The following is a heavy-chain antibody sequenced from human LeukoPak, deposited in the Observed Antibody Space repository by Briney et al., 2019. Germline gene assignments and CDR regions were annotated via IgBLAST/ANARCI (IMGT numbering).Heavy chain of an antibody. CDR2: IYTSGST. CDR3: ARVLPSHSSSRHFDY. J-gene: IGHJ4*02. CDR1: GGSISSYY. V-gene: IGHV4-4*07. Sequence: KPSETLSLTCTVSGGSISSYYWSWIRQPAGKGLEWIGRIYTSGSTNYNPSLKSRVTISVDKSKNQFSLKLSSVTAADTAVYYCARVLPSHSSSRHFDYWGQGTLVTVSS. D-gene: IGHD6-13*01.